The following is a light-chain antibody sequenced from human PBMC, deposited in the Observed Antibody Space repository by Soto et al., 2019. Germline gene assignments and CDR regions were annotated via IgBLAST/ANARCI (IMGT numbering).Light chain of an antibody. CDR2: KIS. CDR3: MQTNPFPPT. V-gene: IGKV2-24*01. Sequence: DIVMTQTPLSSPVTLGQPASISCRSSQSLVHSDGNTYLGWLQQRPGQPPRLLIYKISNRFSGVPNRIRGSGAGTTFTLRISRGEAGEGGTYFRMQTNPFPPTFGQGTKLEIK. CDR1: QSLVHSDGNTY. J-gene: IGKJ2*01.